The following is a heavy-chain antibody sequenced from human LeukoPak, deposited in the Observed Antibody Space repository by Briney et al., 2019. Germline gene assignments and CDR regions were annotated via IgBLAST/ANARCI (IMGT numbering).Heavy chain of an antibody. CDR1: GFTFSTYA. CDR3: AKHYDISGYYPY. Sequence: SGGSLRLSCAASGFTFSTYAMSWVRRAPGKGLEWVSAISGGGGSTHYADSVKGRFTISRDNSKNTLFLQMSSLRADDTAIYYCAKHYDISGYYPYWGQGTLVTVSS. V-gene: IGHV3-23*01. CDR2: ISGGGGST. D-gene: IGHD3-22*01. J-gene: IGHJ4*02.